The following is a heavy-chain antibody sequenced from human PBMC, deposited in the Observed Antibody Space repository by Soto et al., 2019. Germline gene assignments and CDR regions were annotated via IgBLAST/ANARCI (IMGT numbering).Heavy chain of an antibody. V-gene: IGHV1-69*12. D-gene: IGHD5-12*01. CDR1: GGTFSSYA. Sequence: QVQLVQSGAEVKKPGSSVKVSCKASGGTFSSYAISWVRQAPGQGLEWMGGIIPIFGTANYAQKFQGRVTITADDSXTPAYMELSSLISEDTAVYYCARSVAKYYYYGMNVWGQGPTVTVSS. J-gene: IGHJ6*02. CDR3: ARSVAKYYYYGMNV. CDR2: IIPIFGTA.